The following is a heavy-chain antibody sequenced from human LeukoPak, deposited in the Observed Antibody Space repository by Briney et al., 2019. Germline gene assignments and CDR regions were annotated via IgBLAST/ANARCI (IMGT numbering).Heavy chain of an antibody. CDR1: GFTFSGSA. V-gene: IGHV3-73*01. CDR2: IRSKANSYAT. J-gene: IGHJ4*02. Sequence: PGGSLRLSCAASGFTFSGSAMHWVRQASGKGLEWVGRIRSKANSYATAYAASVKGRFTISRDDSKNTAYLQMNSLKTEDTAVYYCTRSGSGYSHGLGYWGQGTLVTVSS. D-gene: IGHD5-18*01. CDR3: TRSGSGYSHGLGY.